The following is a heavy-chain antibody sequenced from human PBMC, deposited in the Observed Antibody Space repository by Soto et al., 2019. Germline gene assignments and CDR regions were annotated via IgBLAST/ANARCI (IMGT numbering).Heavy chain of an antibody. CDR1: GYSFTSYW. V-gene: IGHV5-51*01. CDR3: ARGNSYGPRGYYYYMDV. J-gene: IGHJ6*03. CDR2: IYPGDSDT. D-gene: IGHD5-18*01. Sequence: GASLKISCKGSGYSFTSYWIGWVRQMPGKGLEWMGIIYPGDSDTRYSPSFQGQVTISADKSISTAYLQWSSLKASDTAMYYCARGNSYGPRGYYYYMDVWGKGTTVTVSS.